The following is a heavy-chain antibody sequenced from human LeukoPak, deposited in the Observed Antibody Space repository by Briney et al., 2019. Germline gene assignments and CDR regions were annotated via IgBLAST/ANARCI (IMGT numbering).Heavy chain of an antibody. J-gene: IGHJ3*02. CDR1: GFTFSSYT. CDR3: ARDQLGDHDAFDI. D-gene: IGHD3-16*01. CDR2: ISSSSSFI. Sequence: GGSLRLSCAASGFTFSSYTMNWVRQAPGKGLEGVSSISSSSSFISYADSVKGRFTISRDNAKNSLYLQMNSLRAEDTAVYYCARDQLGDHDAFDIWGQGTMVTVSS. V-gene: IGHV3-21*01.